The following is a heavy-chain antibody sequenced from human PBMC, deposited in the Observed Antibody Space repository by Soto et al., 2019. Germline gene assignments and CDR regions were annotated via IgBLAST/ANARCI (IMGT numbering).Heavy chain of an antibody. CDR3: ARVGSSSSAHRRNYYYYYGMDV. CDR2: INPSGGST. CDR1: GYTSTSYY. Sequence: GASVKVSCKASGYTSTSYYMHWVRQAPGQGLEWMGIINPSGGSTSYAQKFQGRVTMTRDTSTSTVYMELSSLRSEDTAVYYCARVGSSSSAHRRNYYYYYGMDVWGQGTTVTVSS. D-gene: IGHD6-6*01. V-gene: IGHV1-46*01. J-gene: IGHJ6*02.